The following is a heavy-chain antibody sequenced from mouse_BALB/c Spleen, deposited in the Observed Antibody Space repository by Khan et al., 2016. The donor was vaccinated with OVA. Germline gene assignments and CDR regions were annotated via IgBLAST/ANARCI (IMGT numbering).Heavy chain of an antibody. V-gene: IGHV2-6-1*01. Sequence: QMRLEESGPGLVAPSQSLSITCTISGFSLTNYGVHWVRQPPGKGLEWLVVIWSDGSTTYNSALKSRLSISKDNSKSQVFLKINSLQTDDTAMYFCARQPYYHYNIMDYWGQGTSVTVSS. CDR1: GFSLTNYG. J-gene: IGHJ4*01. CDR2: IWSDGST. D-gene: IGHD2-10*01. CDR3: ARQPYYHYNIMDY.